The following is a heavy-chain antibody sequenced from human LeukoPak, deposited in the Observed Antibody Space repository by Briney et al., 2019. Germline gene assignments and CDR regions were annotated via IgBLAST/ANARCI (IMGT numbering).Heavy chain of an antibody. V-gene: IGHV3-21*01. CDR3: ARDPPGSSPPLDY. Sequence: GGSLRLSFAASGFPFSSYSMNWVRQAPGKGLEWVSSISSSSSYIYYADSVKGRFTISRDNAKNSLYLQMNSLRAEDTAVYYCARDPPGSSPPLDYWGQGTLVTVSS. J-gene: IGHJ4*02. CDR2: ISSSSSYI. D-gene: IGHD6-6*01. CDR1: GFPFSSYS.